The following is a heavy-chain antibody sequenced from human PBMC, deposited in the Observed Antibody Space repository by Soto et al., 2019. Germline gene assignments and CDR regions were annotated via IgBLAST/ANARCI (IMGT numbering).Heavy chain of an antibody. V-gene: IGHV4-61*01. CDR3: AREGVVRGSRVLGFDY. CDR2: IYYSGST. CDR1: GGSVSSGSDY. D-gene: IGHD2-15*01. J-gene: IGHJ4*02. Sequence: PSETLSLTCTVSGGSVSSGSDYWSWIRQPPGKGLEWIGYIYYSGSTNYNPSLKSRVTIPLDTSKNQFSLKLSSVTPADTAVYYCAREGVVRGSRVLGFDYWGQGTLVTVSS.